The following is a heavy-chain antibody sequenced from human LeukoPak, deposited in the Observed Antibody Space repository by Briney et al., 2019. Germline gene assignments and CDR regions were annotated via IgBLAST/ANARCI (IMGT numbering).Heavy chain of an antibody. CDR1: GYTLTELS. Sequence: ASVKVSCKVSGYTLTELSMHWVRQAPGKGLEWMGGFDPEDGETIYAQKFQGRVTMTRNTSISTAYMGLSSLRSEDTAVYYCARGVRWEPNDYWGQGTLVTVSS. CDR2: FDPEDGET. D-gene: IGHD1-14*01. V-gene: IGHV1-24*01. CDR3: ARGVRWEPNDY. J-gene: IGHJ4*02.